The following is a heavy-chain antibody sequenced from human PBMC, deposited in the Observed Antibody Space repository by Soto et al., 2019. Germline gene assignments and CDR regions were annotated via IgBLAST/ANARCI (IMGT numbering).Heavy chain of an antibody. CDR1: GYTFTSYD. CDR2: IIPIFGRA. Sequence: RASVKVSCKASGYTFTSYDMHWVRQAPGQGLEWMGGIIPIFGRANYAQKFQGRVTITADESTSTAYMELSSLRSEDTAVYYCASFDSRTSGSYYLYGMNVWRQGTTVSASS. J-gene: IGHJ6*01. CDR3: ASFDSRTSGSYYLYGMNV. V-gene: IGHV1-69*13. D-gene: IGHD3-10*01.